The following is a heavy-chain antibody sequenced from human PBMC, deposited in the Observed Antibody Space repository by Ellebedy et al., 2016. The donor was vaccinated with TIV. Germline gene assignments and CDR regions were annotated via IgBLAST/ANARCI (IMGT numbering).Heavy chain of an antibody. CDR2: FDPEDGAT. CDR3: AAPVSFYSSTWYALNY. CDR1: GYTLTDLS. V-gene: IGHV1-24*01. Sequence: ASVKVSXXVSGYTLTDLSMHWVRQAPGKGLEWMGGFDPEDGATIYAQKFQGRITMTEDTSTDTAYMELSSLTSEDTAVYYCAAPVSFYSSTWYALNYWGQGTLVTVSS. J-gene: IGHJ4*02. D-gene: IGHD6-13*01.